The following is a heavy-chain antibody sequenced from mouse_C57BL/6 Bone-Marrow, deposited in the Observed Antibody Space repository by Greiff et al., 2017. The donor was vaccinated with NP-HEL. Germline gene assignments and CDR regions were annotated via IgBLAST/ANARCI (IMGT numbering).Heavy chain of an antibody. Sequence: VQLQQSGTVLARPGASVKMSCKTSGYTFTSYWMHWVKQRPGQGLEWIGAIYPGNSDTSYNQKFKGKANLTAVTSASTAYMELSSLTNEDAAVDYCTRTDYWYCDVWGTGTTVTVSS. CDR1: GYTFTSYW. CDR2: IYPGNSDT. V-gene: IGHV1-5*01. CDR3: TRTDYWYCDV. J-gene: IGHJ1*03.